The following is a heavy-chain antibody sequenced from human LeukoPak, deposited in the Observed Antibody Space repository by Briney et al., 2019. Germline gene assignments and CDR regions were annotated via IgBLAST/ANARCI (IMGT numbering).Heavy chain of an antibody. D-gene: IGHD5-18*01. Sequence: SETLSLTCTVSGGSISSSSYYWGWIRQPPGKGLEWIGSIYYSGSTYYNPSLKSRVTISVDTSKNQFSLKLSSVTAADTAVYYCARGGYSYVLDYWGQGILVTVSS. CDR2: IYYSGST. J-gene: IGHJ4*02. CDR1: GGSISSSSYY. V-gene: IGHV4-39*01. CDR3: ARGGYSYVLDY.